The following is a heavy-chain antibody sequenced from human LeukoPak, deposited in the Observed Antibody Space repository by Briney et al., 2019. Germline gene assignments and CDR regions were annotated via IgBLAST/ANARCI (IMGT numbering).Heavy chain of an antibody. Sequence: ASVKVSRKASGYTFTSYGISWVRQAPGQGLEWMGWISGYNGNPKYAHKFQGRVTLTTDTSTSTAYMELRSLRSDDTAVYYCARGNSLDYWGQGTLVTVSS. CDR2: ISGYNGNP. V-gene: IGHV1-18*01. CDR3: ARGNSLDY. J-gene: IGHJ4*02. D-gene: IGHD5-18*01. CDR1: GYTFTSYG.